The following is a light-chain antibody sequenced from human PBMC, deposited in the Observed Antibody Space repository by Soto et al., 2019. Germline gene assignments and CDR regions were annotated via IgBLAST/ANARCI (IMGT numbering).Light chain of an antibody. CDR2: GAS. V-gene: IGKV3-20*01. Sequence: EIVLTQSPGTLSLSPGERATLSCRASQSVSSSYLAWYQQKPGQAPRLLIYGASSRATCIPDRFSGSGSGTDFTLTISRLEHEHFAVYYCQQCGSPATKFGQGTKVDIK. CDR3: QQCGSPATK. J-gene: IGKJ1*01. CDR1: QSVSSSY.